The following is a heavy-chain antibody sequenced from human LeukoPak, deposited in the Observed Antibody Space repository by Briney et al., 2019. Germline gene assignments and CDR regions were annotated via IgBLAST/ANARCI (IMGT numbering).Heavy chain of an antibody. J-gene: IGHJ4*02. CDR1: GYTFTSYG. D-gene: IGHD3-3*01. Sequence: GASVKVSCKASGYTFTSYGISWVRQAPGQGLEWMGWISAYNGNRNYAQKLQGRITMTTDTYTSTAYMELRSLRSDDTAVYYCARADFWEWASDYWGQGTLVTVSS. V-gene: IGHV1-18*01. CDR3: ARADFWEWASDY. CDR2: ISAYNGNR.